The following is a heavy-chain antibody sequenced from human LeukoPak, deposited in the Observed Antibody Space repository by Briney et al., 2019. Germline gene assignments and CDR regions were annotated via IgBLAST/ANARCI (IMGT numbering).Heavy chain of an antibody. CDR3: ARGHSGGLWFGEPP. Sequence: PSETLSLTCTVSGGSISSYYWSWIRQPPGKGLEWIGEINHSGSTNYNPSLKSRVTISVDTSKNQFSLKLSSVTAADTAVYYCARGHSGGLWFGEPPWGQGTLVTVSS. D-gene: IGHD3-10*01. CDR2: INHSGST. J-gene: IGHJ5*02. CDR1: GGSISSYY. V-gene: IGHV4-34*01.